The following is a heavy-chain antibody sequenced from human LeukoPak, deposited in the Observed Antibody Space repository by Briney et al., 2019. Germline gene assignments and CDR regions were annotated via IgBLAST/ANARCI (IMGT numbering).Heavy chain of an antibody. D-gene: IGHD2-21*01. CDR1: GYIFSNYN. V-gene: IGHV3-30-3*01. CDR3: ARYAWLLGPAPGTPLFDY. CDR2: ISSDGSNK. Sequence: QPGRSLRLSCAASGYIFSNYNMHWVRQAPGKGLDWVALISSDGSNKYYADSVKGRFTLSRDNSKNTLFLQMNSLRAEDTAVYYCARYAWLLGPAPGTPLFDYWGQGTLVTVSS. J-gene: IGHJ4*02.